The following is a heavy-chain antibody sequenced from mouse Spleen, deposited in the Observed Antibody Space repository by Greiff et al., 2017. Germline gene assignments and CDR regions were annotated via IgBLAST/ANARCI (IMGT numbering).Heavy chain of an antibody. CDR2: ISYDGSN. D-gene: IGHD2-1*01. Sequence: EVQLQESGPGLVKPSQSLSLTCSVTGYSITSGYYWNWIRQFPGNKLEWMGYISYDGSNNYNPSLKNRISITRDTSKNQFFLKLNSVTTEDTATYYCARDRDGNYFDYWGQGTTLTVSS. V-gene: IGHV3-6*01. J-gene: IGHJ2*01. CDR3: ARDRDGNYFDY. CDR1: GYSITSGYY.